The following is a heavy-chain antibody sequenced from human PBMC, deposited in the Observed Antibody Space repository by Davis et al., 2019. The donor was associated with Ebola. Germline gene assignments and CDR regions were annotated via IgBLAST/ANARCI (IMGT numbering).Heavy chain of an antibody. CDR1: GFTFSNYG. D-gene: IGHD5-18*01. CDR2: ISHDGRNI. Sequence: GESLKISCAASGFTFSNYGMNWVRQAPGKGLEWIAFISHDGRNIPYAGSVWGRFTISRDNAKNSLYLQMNSLRAEDTALYYCAKGRIYSYGYDYWGQGTLVTVSS. V-gene: IGHV3-30*18. CDR3: AKGRIYSYGYDY. J-gene: IGHJ4*02.